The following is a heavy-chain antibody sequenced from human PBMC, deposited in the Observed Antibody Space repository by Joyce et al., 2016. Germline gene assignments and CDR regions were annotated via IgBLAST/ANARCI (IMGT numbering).Heavy chain of an antibody. Sequence: QVQLVQSGAEVKKPGASVKVSCKNSGYPFTGHYLHWVRQAPGQGLEWMGWINPNSRDTLYSQKFQGRVTMTRDTSITTVYMDLSGLRFDDTAVYYCTRRSRTGSGFDYWGQGTLVTVSS. D-gene: IGHD1-14*01. V-gene: IGHV1-2*02. CDR1: GYPFTGHY. CDR3: TRRSRTGSGFDY. J-gene: IGHJ4*02. CDR2: INPNSRDT.